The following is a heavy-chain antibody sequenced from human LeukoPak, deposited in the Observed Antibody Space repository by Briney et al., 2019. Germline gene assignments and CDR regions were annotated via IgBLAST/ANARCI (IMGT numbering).Heavy chain of an antibody. V-gene: IGHV5-51*01. D-gene: IGHD4-17*01. CDR1: GYSFTSYW. J-gene: IGHJ3*02. CDR3: ARQRDYGDSPDAFDI. CDR2: IYPGDSDT. Sequence: GESLKISCKGSGYSFTSYWIGWVRQMPGKGLEWMGTIYPGDSDTRYSPSFQGQVTISADKSISTAYLQWSSLKASDTAMYYCARQRDYGDSPDAFDIWGQGTMVTVSS.